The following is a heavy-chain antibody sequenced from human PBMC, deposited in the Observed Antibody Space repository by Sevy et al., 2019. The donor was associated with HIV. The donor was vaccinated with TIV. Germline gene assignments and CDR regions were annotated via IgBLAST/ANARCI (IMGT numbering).Heavy chain of an antibody. CDR2: ISWNSGSI. Sequence: GGSLRLSCAASGFTFDDYAMHWVRQAPGKGLEWVSGISWNSGSIGYADSVKGRFTISRDNAKNSLYLQMNSLRAEDTALYYCARTRGFFYYFDYWGQGTLVTFSS. J-gene: IGHJ4*02. CDR3: ARTRGFFYYFDY. D-gene: IGHD5-12*01. V-gene: IGHV3-9*01. CDR1: GFTFDDYA.